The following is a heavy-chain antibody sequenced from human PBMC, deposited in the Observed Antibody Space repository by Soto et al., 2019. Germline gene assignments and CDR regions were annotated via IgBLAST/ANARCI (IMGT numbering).Heavy chain of an antibody. CDR1: GVSISSDDHY. D-gene: IGHD2-15*01. V-gene: IGHV4-30-4*01. Sequence: QVQLQESGPGLVRPSQTLSLTCAVSGVSISSDDHYWSWLRQPPGKGLEWMGYFFHSGGTDYNPYSGSRLLISADTSKNQASLTLNSVTAADTAVYYCGREVMGSCSGGSCHNGFDTWGQATQVIVSS. CDR3: GREVMGSCSGGSCHNGFDT. CDR2: FFHSGGT. J-gene: IGHJ5*02.